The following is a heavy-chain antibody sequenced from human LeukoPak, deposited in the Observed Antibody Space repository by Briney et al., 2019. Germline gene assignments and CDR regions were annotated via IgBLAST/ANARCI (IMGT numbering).Heavy chain of an antibody. CDR1: GGSIGTYY. D-gene: IGHD6-19*01. CDR2: IYYSGNT. V-gene: IGHV4-39*01. Sequence: SETLSLTCTVSGGSIGTYYWGWIRQPPGKGLEWIGNIYYSGNTYYTPSLKSRVTISVDTSKNQFSLKLSSVTAADTAVYYCARSRFSTGWFFDYWGQGTLVTVSS. J-gene: IGHJ4*01. CDR3: ARSRFSTGWFFDY.